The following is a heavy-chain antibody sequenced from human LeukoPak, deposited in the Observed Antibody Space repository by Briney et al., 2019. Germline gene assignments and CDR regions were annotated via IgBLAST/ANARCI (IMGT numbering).Heavy chain of an antibody. D-gene: IGHD3-3*01. Sequence: SETLSLTCTVSGGSISSYYWSWIRQPPGKGLEWIGYIYYSGSTNYNPSLKSRVTISVDTSKNQFSLKLSSVTAADTAVYYCAKYYNFSPTWFAPGAQKPLVTVSS. CDR3: AKYYNFSPTWFAP. V-gene: IGHV4-59*08. CDR2: IYYSGST. CDR1: GGSISSYY. J-gene: IGHJ5*02.